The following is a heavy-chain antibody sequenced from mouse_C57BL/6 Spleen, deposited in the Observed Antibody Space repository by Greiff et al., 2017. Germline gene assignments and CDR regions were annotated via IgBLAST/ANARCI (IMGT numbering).Heavy chain of an antibody. D-gene: IGHD1-1*01. Sequence: VQRVESGPGLVAPSQSLSITCTVSGFSLTSYGVDWVRQSPGKGLEWLGVIWGVGSTNYNSALKSRLSISKDNSKSQVFLKMNSLQTDDTAMYYCAREGYYGDYYAMDYWGQGTSVTVSS. V-gene: IGHV2-6*01. CDR3: AREGYYGDYYAMDY. CDR2: IWGVGST. CDR1: GFSLTSYG. J-gene: IGHJ4*01.